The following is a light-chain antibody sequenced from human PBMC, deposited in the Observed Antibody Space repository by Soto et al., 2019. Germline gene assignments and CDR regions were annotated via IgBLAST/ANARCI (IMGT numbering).Light chain of an antibody. V-gene: IGLV2-14*01. CDR1: NSDVGGYNY. Sequence: SVLTQPPSASGSPGQSVTISCTGKNSDVGGYNYVSWYQQHPGKAPKFMIYDVSNRPSGVSNRFSGSKSGNTASLTISGLQAEDEADYYCSSYTTSNTRQIVFGSGTKVTVL. J-gene: IGLJ1*01. CDR3: SSYTTSNTRQIV. CDR2: DVS.